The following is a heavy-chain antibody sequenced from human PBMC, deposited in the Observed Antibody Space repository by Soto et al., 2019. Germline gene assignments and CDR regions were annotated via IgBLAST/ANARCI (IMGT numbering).Heavy chain of an antibody. J-gene: IGHJ4*02. D-gene: IGHD6-13*01. CDR2: INHSGST. Sequence: PSETLSLTCAVYGGSFSGYYWSWIRQPPGKGLEWIGEINHSGSTNYNPSLKSRVTISVDTSKNQFSLKLSSVTAADTAVYYCARGGGSSWYYFDYWGQGTLVTVSS. CDR1: GGSFSGYY. CDR3: ARGGGSSWYYFDY. V-gene: IGHV4-34*01.